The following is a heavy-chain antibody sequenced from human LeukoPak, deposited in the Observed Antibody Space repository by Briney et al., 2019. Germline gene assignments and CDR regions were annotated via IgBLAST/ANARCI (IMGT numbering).Heavy chain of an antibody. Sequence: SETLSLTCTVSGGSISSSSYYWGWIRQPPGKGLEWIGSIYYSGSTYYNPSLKSRVTISVDTSKNQFSLKLSSVTAADTAVYYCARDPAYCGGDCYPRNNWFDPWGQGTLVTVSS. CDR2: IYYSGST. J-gene: IGHJ5*02. CDR3: ARDPAYCGGDCYPRNNWFDP. D-gene: IGHD2-21*02. CDR1: GGSISSSSYY. V-gene: IGHV4-39*07.